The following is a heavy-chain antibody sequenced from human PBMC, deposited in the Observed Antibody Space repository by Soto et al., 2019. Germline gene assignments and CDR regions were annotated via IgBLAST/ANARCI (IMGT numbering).Heavy chain of an antibody. CDR1: GFNLMSYW. V-gene: IGHV3-7*01. CDR2: IKEDGSEI. D-gene: IGHD3-16*01. J-gene: IGHJ4*02. CDR3: ARDIGFDYVN. Sequence: LRLSCAVSGFNLMSYWMSCVRQAPGKGLEWVASIKEDGSEIYYLHSVRGRFSISRDSAGNALHLTMNYLSAEDTGLYFCARDIGFDYVNWGQGTLVTVSS.